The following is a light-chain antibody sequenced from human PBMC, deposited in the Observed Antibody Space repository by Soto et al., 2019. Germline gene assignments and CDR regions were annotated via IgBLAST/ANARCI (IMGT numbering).Light chain of an antibody. CDR3: AAWDDSLNGRV. J-gene: IGLJ1*01. CDR2: SHN. V-gene: IGLV1-44*01. CDR1: SSNIGSNT. Sequence: QSVLTQPPSASGTPGQRVTISCSGSSSNIGSNTVNWYQQLPGTAPKLLIYSHNQRPSGVPDRFSGSKSGTSASLAISGLQSEDEADYYSAAWDDSLNGRVFGTGTKLTVL.